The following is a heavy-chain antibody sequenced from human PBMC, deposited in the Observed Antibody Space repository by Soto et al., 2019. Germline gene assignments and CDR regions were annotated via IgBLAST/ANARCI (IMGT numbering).Heavy chain of an antibody. Sequence: SETLSLTCTVSGGSISSGGYYWSWIRQHPGKGLEWIGYIYYSGSTYYNPSLKSRVTISVDTSKNQFSLKLSSVTAADTAVYYCARDLIVGDPASKYYYYGMDVWAQGATVTVSS. V-gene: IGHV4-31*03. CDR2: IYYSGST. D-gene: IGHD1-26*01. J-gene: IGHJ6*02. CDR3: ARDLIVGDPASKYYYYGMDV. CDR1: GGSISSGGYY.